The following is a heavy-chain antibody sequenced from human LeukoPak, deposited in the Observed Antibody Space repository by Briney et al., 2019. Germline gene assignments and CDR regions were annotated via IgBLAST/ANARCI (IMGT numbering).Heavy chain of an antibody. V-gene: IGHV4-34*01. CDR1: GGSFSGYY. CDR2: INHSGST. J-gene: IGHJ5*02. D-gene: IGHD1-26*01. Sequence: SETLSLTCAVYGGSFSGYYWSWIRQPPGKGLEWIGEINHSGSTNYNPSLKSRVTISVDTSKNQLSLKLSSVTAADTAVYYCARRRRAVSVRGVTLSGGSTGIVGATYFDPWGQGTLVTVSS. CDR3: ARRRRAVSVRGVTLSGGSTGIVGATYFDP.